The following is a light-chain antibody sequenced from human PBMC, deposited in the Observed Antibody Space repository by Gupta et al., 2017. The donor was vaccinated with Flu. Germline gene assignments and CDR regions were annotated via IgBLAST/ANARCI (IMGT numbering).Light chain of an antibody. V-gene: IGLV2-14*01. CDR2: EVN. Sequence: QSALTQPASVSGSPGQSITISCTGTSSDVGGYNSVSWYQQHPGKAPKLMIYEVNNRPSGVSNRFSGSKSGDTASLTISGLQPEDEADYYCSSYTSGSTYVFGPGTKVTVL. CDR3: SSYTSGSTYV. CDR1: SSDVGGYNS. J-gene: IGLJ1*01.